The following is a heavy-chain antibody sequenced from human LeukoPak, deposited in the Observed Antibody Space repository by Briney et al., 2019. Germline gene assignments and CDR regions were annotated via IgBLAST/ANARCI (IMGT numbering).Heavy chain of an antibody. CDR3: ARGFRAATMVRGVIIGHHYYYYYMDV. D-gene: IGHD3-10*01. CDR2: MNPISGNT. J-gene: IGHJ6*03. CDR1: GYTFTSYD. V-gene: IGHV1-8*01. Sequence: ASVKVSCKASGYTFTSYDINWVRQATGQGLEWMGWMNPISGNTGHAQKFQGRVTMTRDTSISTAYMELSSLRSEDTAVYYCARGFRAATMVRGVIIGHHYYYYYMDVWGKGTTVTISS.